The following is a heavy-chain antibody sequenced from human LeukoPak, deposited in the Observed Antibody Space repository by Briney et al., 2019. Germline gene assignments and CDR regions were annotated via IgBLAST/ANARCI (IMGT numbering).Heavy chain of an antibody. J-gene: IGHJ4*02. Sequence: PGRSLRLSCAASGFTFSSYAMHWVRQAPGKGLEWVSYISSSGSTIYYADSVKGRFTISRDNAKNSLYLQMNSLRAEDTAVYYCTSSGNYYDSSGYYQYYFDYWGQGTLVTVSS. CDR1: GFTFSSYA. CDR3: TSSGNYYDSSGYYQYYFDY. V-gene: IGHV3-48*03. CDR2: ISSSGSTI. D-gene: IGHD3-22*01.